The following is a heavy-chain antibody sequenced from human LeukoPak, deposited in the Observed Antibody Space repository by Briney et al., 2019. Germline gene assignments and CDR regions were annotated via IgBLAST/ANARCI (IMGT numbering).Heavy chain of an antibody. CDR3: ARGYSGTYPNV. J-gene: IGHJ3*01. V-gene: IGHV3-48*04. CDR2: ISDSSDII. CDR1: GFIFSAYS. Sequence: GGSLRLSCAASGFIFSAYSMNWVRQAPGKGLEWLSYISDSSDIIYYADSVKGRFTISRDNAKDSLYLQMNSLRAEDTAIYYCARGYSGTYPNVWGQGTMVTVSS. D-gene: IGHD1-26*01.